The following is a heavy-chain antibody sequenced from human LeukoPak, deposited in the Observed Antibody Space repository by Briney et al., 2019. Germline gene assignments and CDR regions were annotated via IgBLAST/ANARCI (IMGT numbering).Heavy chain of an antibody. V-gene: IGHV3-23*01. CDR2: ISGSGGNT. J-gene: IGHJ4*02. Sequence: GGSLRLSCSASGFAFSGFAMGWVRQAPGKGLEWVSSISGSGGNTYYADSVEGRFTVSRDNSKSTLFLQMNSLRAEDTALYYCARGRGGDYVPSRFDYGGQGILVTVSS. CDR3: ARGRGGDYVPSRFDY. CDR1: GFAFSGFA. D-gene: IGHD4-17*01.